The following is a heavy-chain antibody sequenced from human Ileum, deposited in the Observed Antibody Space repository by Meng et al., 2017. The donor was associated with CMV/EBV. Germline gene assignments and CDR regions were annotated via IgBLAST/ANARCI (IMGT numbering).Heavy chain of an antibody. D-gene: IGHD6-19*01. CDR2: INHSGST. Sequence: YGGSFSGYNWNWIRQAPGKGLEWNGEINHSGSTNYNPSLKSRVTISVDTSKNQFSLKLSSVTAADTAVYYCARGRRSSGWYYHYFDYWGQGTLVTVSS. CDR1: GGSFSGYN. J-gene: IGHJ4*02. CDR3: ARGRRSSGWYYHYFDY. V-gene: IGHV4-34*01.